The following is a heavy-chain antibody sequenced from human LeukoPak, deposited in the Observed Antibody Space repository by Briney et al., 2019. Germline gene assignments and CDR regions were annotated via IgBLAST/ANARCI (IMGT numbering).Heavy chain of an antibody. CDR2: IYYGGST. J-gene: IGHJ4*02. D-gene: IGHD3-22*01. CDR3: ARGLYYYDSSGCPLDY. Sequence: SETLSLTCAVSGGSISTYYWSWIRQPPGKGLEWIGYIYYGGSTNYNPSLKSRVTISVDTSKNQFSLKLSSVTAADTAVYYCARGLYYYDSSGCPLDYWGQGTLVTVSS. V-gene: IGHV4-59*12. CDR1: GGSISTYY.